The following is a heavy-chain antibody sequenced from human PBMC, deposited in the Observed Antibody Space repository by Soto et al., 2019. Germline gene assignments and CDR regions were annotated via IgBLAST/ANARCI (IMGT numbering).Heavy chain of an antibody. V-gene: IGHV3-30-3*01. CDR3: ARDRVGSSCDY. J-gene: IGHJ4*02. Sequence: GGSLRLSCAASGFTFSSYAMHWVRQAPGKGLEWVAVISYDGSNKYYADSVKGRFTISRDNSKNTLYLQMNSLRAEDTAVYYCARDRVGSSCDYWGQGTLVTDSS. D-gene: IGHD6-13*01. CDR2: ISYDGSNK. CDR1: GFTFSSYA.